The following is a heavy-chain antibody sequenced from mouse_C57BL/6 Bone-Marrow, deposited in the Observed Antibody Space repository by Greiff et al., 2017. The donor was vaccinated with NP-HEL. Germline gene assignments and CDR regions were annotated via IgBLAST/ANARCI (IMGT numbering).Heavy chain of an antibody. V-gene: IGHV7-1*01. CDR2: SRNKANDYTT. Sequence: EVKLMESGGGLVQSGRSLRLSCATSGFTFSDFYMEWVRQAPGKGLEWIAASRNKANDYTTEYSASVKGRFIVSRDTSQSILYLQMNALRAEDTAIYYCARDAYSHAMDYWGQGTSVTVSS. CDR1: GFTFSDFY. CDR3: ARDAYSHAMDY. J-gene: IGHJ4*01.